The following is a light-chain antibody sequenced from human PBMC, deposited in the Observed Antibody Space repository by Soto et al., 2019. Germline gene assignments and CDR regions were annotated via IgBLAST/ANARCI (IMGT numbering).Light chain of an antibody. Sequence: EIVMTQSPATLSVSPGERATLSCRARQSVSSNLAWYQQKPGQAPRLLIYGASTRATGIPARFSGSGSGTEFTLTISSLQSEDFAVYYCQQYNNWPPVFGQGTKLEIK. CDR1: QSVSSN. V-gene: IGKV3-15*01. J-gene: IGKJ2*01. CDR3: QQYNNWPPV. CDR2: GAS.